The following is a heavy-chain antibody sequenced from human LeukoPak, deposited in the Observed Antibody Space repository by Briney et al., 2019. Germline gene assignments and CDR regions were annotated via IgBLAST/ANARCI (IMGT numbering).Heavy chain of an antibody. CDR2: IYHSGST. CDR3: ARDGAAGFDY. CDR1: GGSISSGGYS. D-gene: IGHD6-13*01. V-gene: IGHV4-30-2*01. Sequence: NPSETLSLTCAVSGGSISSGGYSCSWIRQPPGKGLEWIGYIYHSGSTYYNPSLKSRVTISVDGSKNQFSLKLSSVTAADTAVYYCARDGAAGFDYWGQGTLVTVSS. J-gene: IGHJ4*02.